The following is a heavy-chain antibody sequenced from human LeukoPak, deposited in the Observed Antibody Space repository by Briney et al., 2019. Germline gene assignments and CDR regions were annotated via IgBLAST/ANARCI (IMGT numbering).Heavy chain of an antibody. V-gene: IGHV4-39*01. J-gene: IGHJ3*02. CDR2: IYYSGST. Sequence: SETLSLTCTVSGGSISSSSYYWGWIRQPPGKGLEWIGSIYYSGSTYYNPSLKSRVTISVDTSKNQFSLKLSSVTAADTAVYYCARHDTGTRFYAFDIWGQGTTVTVSS. D-gene: IGHD1-1*01. CDR1: GGSISSSSYY. CDR3: ARHDTGTRFYAFDI.